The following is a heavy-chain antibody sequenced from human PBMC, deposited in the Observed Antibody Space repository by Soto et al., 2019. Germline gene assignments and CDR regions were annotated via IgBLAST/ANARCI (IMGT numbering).Heavy chain of an antibody. J-gene: IGHJ3*02. D-gene: IGHD3-10*01. V-gene: IGHV1-69*13. CDR2: IIPIFGTA. CDR1: GGTFSRYA. Sequence: SVNVYCKASGGTFSRYAISWVRQANGQGLEWMGGIIPIFGTANYAQKFQGRVTITADESTSTAYMELSSLRSEDTAVYYCARGWVRALGYAFGIWGQGTMVTVSS. CDR3: ARGWVRALGYAFGI.